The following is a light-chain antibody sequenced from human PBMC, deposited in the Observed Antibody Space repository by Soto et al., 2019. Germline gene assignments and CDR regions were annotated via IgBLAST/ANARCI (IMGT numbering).Light chain of an antibody. J-gene: IGKJ1*01. Sequence: EMVLTQSPATLSLSPGERATLSCRASQSVGSNHLAWYQQKPGQAPRLLIYGASSRATGIPDRFSGSGSGTDFTLTISRLEPEDFAVYYCQQYDISWTFGQGTKVDI. CDR2: GAS. V-gene: IGKV3-20*01. CDR1: QSVGSNH. CDR3: QQYDISWT.